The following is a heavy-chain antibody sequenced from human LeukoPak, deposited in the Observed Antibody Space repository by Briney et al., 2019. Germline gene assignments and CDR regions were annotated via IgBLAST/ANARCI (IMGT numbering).Heavy chain of an antibody. V-gene: IGHV4-34*01. CDR2: INHSGST. CDR3: ARVDYYDSSGYQSPLDY. CDR1: GGSFSGYY. D-gene: IGHD3-22*01. Sequence: SETLSLTCAVYGGSFSGYYWSWIRQPPGKGLEWIGEINHSGSTYYNPSLKSRVTISVDTSKNQFSLKLSSVTAADTAVYYCARVDYYDSSGYQSPLDYWGQGTLVTVSS. J-gene: IGHJ4*02.